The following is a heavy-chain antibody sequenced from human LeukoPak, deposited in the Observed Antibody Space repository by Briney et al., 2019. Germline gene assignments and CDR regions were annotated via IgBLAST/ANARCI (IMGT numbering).Heavy chain of an antibody. Sequence: GGSLRLSCAASGFTFSSYAMHWVRQAPGKGLEYVSAISSNGGSTYYANSVKGRFTISGDNSKNTLYLQMGSLRAEDMAVYYCARDHRPYYYDSSGSRNYYYGMDVWGQGTTVTVSS. V-gene: IGHV3-64*01. CDR1: GFTFSSYA. CDR2: ISSNGGST. J-gene: IGHJ6*02. CDR3: ARDHRPYYYDSSGSRNYYYGMDV. D-gene: IGHD3-22*01.